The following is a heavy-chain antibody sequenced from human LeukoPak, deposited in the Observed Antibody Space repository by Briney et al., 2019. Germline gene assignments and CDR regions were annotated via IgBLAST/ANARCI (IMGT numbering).Heavy chain of an antibody. J-gene: IGHJ4*02. D-gene: IGHD1-26*01. V-gene: IGHV5-51*01. CDR2: IYPGDSDT. Sequence: GESLKISCKGSGYSFTSYWIAWVRQMPGKGLEWMGIIYPGDSDTTYSPSFQGQVTISADKSISTAYLPWSSLKASDTAMYYCARPRSSGSYHPFDYWGQGTLVTVSS. CDR3: ARPRSSGSYHPFDY. CDR1: GYSFTSYW.